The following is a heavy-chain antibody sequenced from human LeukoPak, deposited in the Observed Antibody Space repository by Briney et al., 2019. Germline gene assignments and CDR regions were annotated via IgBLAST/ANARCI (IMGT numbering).Heavy chain of an antibody. D-gene: IGHD1-7*01. CDR1: GYTFTSYG. V-gene: IGHV1-18*01. CDR2: ISAYNGNT. Sequence: ASVKVSCKASGYTFTSYGISWVRQAPGQGLEWMGWISAYNGNTNYAQKLQGRVTMTTDTSTSTAYMELRSLRSDDTAVYYCARDLGLSGTTHFFSYWGQGTLVTVSS. CDR3: ARDLGLSGTTHFFSY. J-gene: IGHJ4*02.